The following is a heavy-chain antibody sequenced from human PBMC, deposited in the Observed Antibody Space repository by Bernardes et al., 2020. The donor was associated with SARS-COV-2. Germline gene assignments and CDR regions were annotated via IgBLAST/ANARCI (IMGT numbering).Heavy chain of an antibody. CDR2: ISGSGGST. J-gene: IGHJ5*02. CDR3: AKDLLRGIAVAAT. Sequence: GGSLRLSCAASGFTFSSYAMSWVRQAPGKGLEWVSAISGSGGSTYYADSVKGRFTISRDNSKNTLNLQMNSLRAENTAVYYCAKDLLRGIAVAATWGQGNLVTVSP. V-gene: IGHV3-23*01. CDR1: GFTFSSYA. D-gene: IGHD6-19*01.